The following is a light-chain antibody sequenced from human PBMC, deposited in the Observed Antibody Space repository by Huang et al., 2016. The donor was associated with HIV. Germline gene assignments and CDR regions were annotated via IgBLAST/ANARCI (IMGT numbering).Light chain of an antibody. V-gene: IGKV3-11*01. CDR3: QQRSNWIT. CDR2: DAS. Sequence: EIVLTQSPATLSLSPGERATLSCRASQSVTSYLALYQQKPGQAPRLLIYDASNRATGIPARFSGSGSVTDFTLTISSLEPEDFAIYYCQQRSNWITFGQGTRLEIK. J-gene: IGKJ5*01. CDR1: QSVTSY.